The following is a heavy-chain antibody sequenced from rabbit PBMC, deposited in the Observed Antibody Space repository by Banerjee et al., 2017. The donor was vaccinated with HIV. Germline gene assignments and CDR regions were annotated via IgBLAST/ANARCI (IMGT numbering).Heavy chain of an antibody. D-gene: IGHD4-1*01. J-gene: IGHJ4*01. CDR1: GFTLSSYW. Sequence: QEHLEESGGDLVKPEGSLTLTCTASGFTLSSYWICWVRQAPGKGLEWIACIDGGSSGSTYYASWTSGRFTISKTSSTTVTLQMTSLTAADTATYFCARRMVVAGAIYFNLWGQGTLVTVS. CDR3: ARRMVVAGAIYFNL. CDR2: IDGGSSGST. V-gene: IGHV1S45*01.